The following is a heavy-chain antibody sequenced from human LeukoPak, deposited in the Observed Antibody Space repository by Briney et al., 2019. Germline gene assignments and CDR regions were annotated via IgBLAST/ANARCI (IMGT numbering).Heavy chain of an antibody. CDR3: ARGPRVVRAFDI. D-gene: IGHD2-2*01. CDR1: GYSISTGYY. CDR2: FYHGGST. Sequence: PSETLSLTCTVSGYSISTGYYWDWIRQPPGKGLEWIGTFYHGGSTYYNPSLKSRVTISVDTSKNQFSLKLSSVTAADTAVYYCARGPRVVRAFDIWGQGTMVTVSS. V-gene: IGHV4-38-2*02. J-gene: IGHJ3*02.